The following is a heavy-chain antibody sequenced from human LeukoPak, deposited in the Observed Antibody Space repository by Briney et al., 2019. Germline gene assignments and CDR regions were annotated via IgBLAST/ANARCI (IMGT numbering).Heavy chain of an antibody. Sequence: GGSLRLSCAASGFTFSSYGMHWVRQAPGKGLEWVAVIWYDGSNKYYVDSVKGRFTVSRDNSKNTLYLQMNSLRAEDTAVYYCARAGCSSTSCYFNYWGQGTLVTVSS. J-gene: IGHJ4*02. CDR1: GFTFSSYG. CDR3: ARAGCSSTSCYFNY. CDR2: IWYDGSNK. D-gene: IGHD2-2*01. V-gene: IGHV3-33*01.